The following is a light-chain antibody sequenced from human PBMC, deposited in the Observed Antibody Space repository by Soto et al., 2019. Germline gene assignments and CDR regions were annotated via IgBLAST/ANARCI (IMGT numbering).Light chain of an antibody. J-gene: IGKJ3*01. CDR1: QSVGSN. CDR3: QQYDNLPLM. Sequence: ERVMTQSPATLSVSPGERATLSCRASQSVGSNLAWYQQKPGQAPRLLIFGASSRATGVPARFSGSGSGTEFTLTINSLQSEDFAVYFCQQYDNLPLMFGPGTKVDIK. CDR2: GAS. V-gene: IGKV3-15*01.